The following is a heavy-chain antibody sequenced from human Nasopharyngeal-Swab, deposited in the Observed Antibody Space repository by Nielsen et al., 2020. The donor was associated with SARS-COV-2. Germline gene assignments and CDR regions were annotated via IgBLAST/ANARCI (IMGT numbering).Heavy chain of an antibody. J-gene: IGHJ6*02. V-gene: IGHV4-38-2*02. Sequence: SETLSLTCTVSGYSISSDYYWGWIRQPPGKGLEWIGSIYHSGSTYYNPSLKSRVTISVDTSKNQFSLKLSSVTAADTAVYYCARLKSLGMDVWGQGTTVTVSS. CDR2: IYHSGST. CDR1: GYSISSDYY. CDR3: ARLKSLGMDV.